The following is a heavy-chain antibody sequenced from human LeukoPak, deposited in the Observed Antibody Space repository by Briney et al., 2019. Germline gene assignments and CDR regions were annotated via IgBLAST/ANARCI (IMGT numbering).Heavy chain of an antibody. CDR3: AKRGDYYDSSGYYYIDY. J-gene: IGHJ4*02. Sequence: PSETLSLTCAVYGGSFSGYYWSWIRQPPGKGLEWVSAISGSGGSTYYADSVKGRFTISRDNSKNTLYLQMNSLRAEDTAVYYCAKRGDYYDSSGYYYIDYWGQGTLVTVSS. D-gene: IGHD3-22*01. CDR1: GGSFSGYY. CDR2: ISGSGGST. V-gene: IGHV3-23*01.